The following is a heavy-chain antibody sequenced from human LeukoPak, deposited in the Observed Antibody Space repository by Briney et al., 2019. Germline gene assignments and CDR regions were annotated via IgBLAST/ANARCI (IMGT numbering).Heavy chain of an antibody. J-gene: IGHJ4*02. Sequence: PGGSLRLSCAASGFTFSSYAMSWVRQAPGKGLEWVANIKQDGSEKYYVGSVKGRFTISRDNAKNSLYLQMNSLRADDTAVYYCARDHYYDSSDYWGQGTLVTVSS. V-gene: IGHV3-7*01. CDR3: ARDHYYDSSDY. CDR1: GFTFSSYA. D-gene: IGHD3-22*01. CDR2: IKQDGSEK.